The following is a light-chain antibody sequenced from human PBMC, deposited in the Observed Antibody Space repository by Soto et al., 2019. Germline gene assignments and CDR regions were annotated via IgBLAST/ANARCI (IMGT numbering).Light chain of an antibody. V-gene: IGKV3-11*01. J-gene: IGKJ2*01. Sequence: EIVLTQSPATLSLSPGERATLSCRASQSVSTYLGCYQEKHGQPPRLLISEASNRATGIPARFSGSGSGTDFTITSSSLEPEDFAVYFCHQRYSWPHTFGQGTKLEI. CDR3: HQRYSWPHT. CDR2: EAS. CDR1: QSVSTY.